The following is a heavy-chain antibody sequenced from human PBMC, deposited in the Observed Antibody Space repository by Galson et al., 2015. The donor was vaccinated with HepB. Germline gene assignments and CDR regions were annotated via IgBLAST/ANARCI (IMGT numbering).Heavy chain of an antibody. Sequence: VKVSCKAAGYKFTSYGFTWVRQAPGQGLEWMGRISPYNGNTNYAQKLQGRVTLTTDTSTRTAYMELRSLRSDDTAVYYCARDRGGAIDFWGQGTLVIVSS. D-gene: IGHD3-16*02. V-gene: IGHV1-18*01. CDR1: GYKFTSYG. CDR3: ARDRGGAIDF. CDR2: ISPYNGNT. J-gene: IGHJ4*02.